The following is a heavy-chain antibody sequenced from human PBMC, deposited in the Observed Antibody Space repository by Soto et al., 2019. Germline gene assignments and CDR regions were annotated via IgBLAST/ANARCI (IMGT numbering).Heavy chain of an antibody. Sequence: QVQLVQSGAEVKKPGASVKVSCTASGYTFTNYYIHWVRQAPGQGLEWMGIINPSGGSTTYAPKLQGRSTLTRDTSTSTVYMELSSLRSEDTAVFYCARDGDGYNSLAIQYLDNWGQGTLVTVSS. V-gene: IGHV1-46*03. CDR1: GYTFTNYY. D-gene: IGHD2-21*01. J-gene: IGHJ4*02. CDR3: ARDGDGYNSLAIQYLDN. CDR2: INPSGGST.